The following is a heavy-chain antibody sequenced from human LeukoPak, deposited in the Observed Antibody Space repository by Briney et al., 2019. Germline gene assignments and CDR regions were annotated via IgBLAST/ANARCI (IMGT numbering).Heavy chain of an antibody. J-gene: IGHJ4*02. CDR1: GFTFSSYA. Sequence: GGSLRLSCAASGFTFSSYAMGWVRQAPGKGLEWVSGISGSGGNTYYADSVKGRFTISRDNSKNTLYLQMNSLRAEDTAVYYCAKDHGKHIVVVVGYWGQGTLVTVSS. CDR3: AKDHGKHIVVVVGY. V-gene: IGHV3-23*01. D-gene: IGHD2-21*01. CDR2: ISGSGGNT.